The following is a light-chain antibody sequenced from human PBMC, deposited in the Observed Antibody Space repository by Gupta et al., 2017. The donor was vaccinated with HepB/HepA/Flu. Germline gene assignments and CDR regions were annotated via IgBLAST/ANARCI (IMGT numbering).Light chain of an antibody. CDR1: KLGDKY. CDR2: KDS. V-gene: IGLV3-1*01. Sequence: SYELTQPPSVSVSPGQTASITCSGDKLGDKYACWYQQKPGQSPVLVIYKDSKRPAGIPERFSGSNSGNTATLTIRGTQAMDEADYYCQAWDSNMRVFGTGTKVTVL. CDR3: QAWDSNMRV. J-gene: IGLJ1*01.